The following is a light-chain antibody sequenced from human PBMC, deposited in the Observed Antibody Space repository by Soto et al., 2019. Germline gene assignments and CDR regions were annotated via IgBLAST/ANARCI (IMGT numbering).Light chain of an antibody. V-gene: IGKV1-17*01. CDR1: QGINND. J-gene: IGKJ1*01. CDR3: LQHNSYPRK. CDR2: AAS. Sequence: DVQMTQSPSSLSASVVGGVTITCRARQGINNDLAWFQQKPGKAPKRLIYAASTLQSGVPSRFSGSGSGTEFTLTISSLQPEDFATYYCLQHNSYPRKFGQGTKVDIK.